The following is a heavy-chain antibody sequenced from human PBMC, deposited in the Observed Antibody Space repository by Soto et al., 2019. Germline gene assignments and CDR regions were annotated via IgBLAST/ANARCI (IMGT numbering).Heavy chain of an antibody. V-gene: IGHV4-39*01. Sequence: PSETLSLTCTASGGSISSSSYYWGWIRQPPGKGLEWIGSIYYSGSTYYNPSLKSRVTISVDTSKNQFSLKLSSVTAADTALYYCARQPYYDFWSGYRYYYYYMDVWGKGTTVTVSS. CDR3: ARQPYYDFWSGYRYYYYYMDV. D-gene: IGHD3-3*01. J-gene: IGHJ6*03. CDR1: GGSISSSSYY. CDR2: IYYSGST.